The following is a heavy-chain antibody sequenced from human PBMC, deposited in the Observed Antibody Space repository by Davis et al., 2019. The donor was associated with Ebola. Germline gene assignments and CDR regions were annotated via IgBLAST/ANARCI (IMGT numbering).Heavy chain of an antibody. CDR1: GFTFDAYA. CDR2: ISWNSATK. V-gene: IGHV3-9*01. J-gene: IGHJ4*02. D-gene: IGHD6-19*01. CDR3: ARMGSGWDY. Sequence: SLKISCAASGFTFDAYAMHWVRQAPGKGLEWVSGISWNSATKDYAGSVKGRFSVSRDNAKNSLYLQMNSLRDEDTAVYYCARMGSGWDYWGQGTLVTVSS.